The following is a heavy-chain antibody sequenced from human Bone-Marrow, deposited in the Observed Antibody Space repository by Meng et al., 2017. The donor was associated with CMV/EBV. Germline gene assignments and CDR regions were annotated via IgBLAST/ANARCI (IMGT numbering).Heavy chain of an antibody. CDR1: GFTVSSNY. CDR2: IYSGGST. V-gene: IGHV3-66*02. J-gene: IGHJ4*02. CDR3: ARYDFWSGYFHY. Sequence: GESLKISCAASGFTVSSNYMSWVRQAPGKGLEWVSVIYSGGSTYYADSVKGRFTISRDNSKNTLYLQMNSLRAEDTAVYYCARYDFWSGYFHYWGQGTLVTVSS. D-gene: IGHD3-3*01.